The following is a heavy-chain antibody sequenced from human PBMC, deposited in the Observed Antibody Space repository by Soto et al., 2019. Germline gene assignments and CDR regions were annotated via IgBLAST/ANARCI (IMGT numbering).Heavy chain of an antibody. V-gene: IGHV4-31*03. CDR3: ARMLIAAAQKGGIDY. CDR2: IYYSGST. Sequence: LSLTCTVSGGSISSGGYYWSWIRQHPGKGLEWIGYIYYSGSTYYNPSLKSRVTISVDTSKNQFSLKLSSVTAADTAVYYCARMLIAAAQKGGIDYWGQGTLVTVSS. D-gene: IGHD6-13*01. J-gene: IGHJ4*02. CDR1: GGSISSGGYY.